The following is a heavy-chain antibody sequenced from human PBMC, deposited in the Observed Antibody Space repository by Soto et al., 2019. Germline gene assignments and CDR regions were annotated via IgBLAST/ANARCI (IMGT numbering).Heavy chain of an antibody. D-gene: IGHD6-6*01. V-gene: IGHV4-59*01. CDR2: IYYSGST. J-gene: IGHJ6*02. Sequence: PSETLSLTCTVSGGSFGSYYLSWVRQPPGKGLEWMGYIYYSGSTNYNPSHKSRVTISVDTSKNQYSIKLSSVTAADTAVYYCATGAIAARPFYYYYGMDVWGQGTTVTVSS. CDR1: GGSFGSYY. CDR3: ATGAIAARPFYYYYGMDV.